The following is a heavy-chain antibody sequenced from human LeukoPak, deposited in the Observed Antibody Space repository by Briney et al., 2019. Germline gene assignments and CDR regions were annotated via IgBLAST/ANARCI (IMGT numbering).Heavy chain of an antibody. CDR2: TYYRSIWYH. Sequence: SQTLSLTCAISGDSVSSHSSAWNWIRQSPSRGLEWLGRTYYRSIWYHDYAVSVNSRISINPDTSKNQFSLQLTSVTPEDTAVYYCARDPAYNYGIDVWGQGTTVTVSS. CDR1: GDSVSSHSSA. D-gene: IGHD2-2*01. V-gene: IGHV6-1*01. J-gene: IGHJ6*02. CDR3: ARDPAYNYGIDV.